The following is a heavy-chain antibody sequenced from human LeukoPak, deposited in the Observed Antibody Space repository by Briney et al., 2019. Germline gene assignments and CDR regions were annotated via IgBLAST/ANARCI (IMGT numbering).Heavy chain of an antibody. CDR3: ARGSGHYYYYMDV. CDR1: GFTFSSYG. D-gene: IGHD7-27*01. V-gene: IGHV3-33*01. Sequence: PRGSLRLSCAASGFTFSSYGMHWVRQAPGKGLEWVALIWYDGSTKYYADSVRGRFTISRDNSKNTLYLQMNSLRAEDTAVYYCARGSGHYYYYMDVWGKGTTVTVSS. J-gene: IGHJ6*03. CDR2: IWYDGSTK.